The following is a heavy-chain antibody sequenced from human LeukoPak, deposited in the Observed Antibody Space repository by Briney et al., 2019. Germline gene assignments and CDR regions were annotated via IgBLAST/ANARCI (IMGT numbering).Heavy chain of an antibody. V-gene: IGHV3-53*01. Sequence: GGSLRLSCAASGFTVSGNHMSWVRQAPGKGLNWVSIIYSGGTTYYADSVKGRFTISRDNSKNTLYLQMNSLRAEDTAVYYCARDADHGGSPDAFDIWGRGTIVTVSS. CDR1: GFTVSGNH. CDR2: IYSGGTT. D-gene: IGHD4-23*01. J-gene: IGHJ3*02. CDR3: ARDADHGGSPDAFDI.